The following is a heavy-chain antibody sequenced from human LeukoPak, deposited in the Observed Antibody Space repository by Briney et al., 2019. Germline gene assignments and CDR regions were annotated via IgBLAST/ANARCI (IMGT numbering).Heavy chain of an antibody. CDR2: INPNSGGT. V-gene: IGHV1-2*02. Sequence: ASVKVSCKASGYTFTGYYMHWVRQAPGQGLEWMGWINPNSGGTNYAQKFQGRVTMTRDTSISTAYMELSSLRSDDTAVYYCARDYCSTTSCYSKARFDYWGQGTLVTVSS. CDR1: GYTFTGYY. CDR3: ARDYCSTTSCYSKARFDY. J-gene: IGHJ4*02. D-gene: IGHD2-2*01.